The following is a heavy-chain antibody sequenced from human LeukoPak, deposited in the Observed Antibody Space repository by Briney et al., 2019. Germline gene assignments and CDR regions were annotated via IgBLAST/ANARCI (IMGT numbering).Heavy chain of an antibody. CDR2: IRQEGSEK. V-gene: IGHV3-7*04. J-gene: IGHJ6*02. Sequence: GGSLRLSCAASGFTFTTYWMSWVRQAPGKGLEWVANIRQEGSEKYYVDSVKGRFTISRDNAKNSLYLLMNSLRDEDTAVYYCARDRHTYSSIWEAYFFYAMDVWGQGTTVTVSS. D-gene: IGHD6-13*01. CDR1: GFTFTTYW. CDR3: ARDRHTYSSIWEAYFFYAMDV.